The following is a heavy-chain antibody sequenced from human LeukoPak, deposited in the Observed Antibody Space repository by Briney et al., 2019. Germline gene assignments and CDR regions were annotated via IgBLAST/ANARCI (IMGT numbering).Heavy chain of an antibody. CDR1: GGTFSSYA. D-gene: IGHD3-10*01. Sequence: ASVKVSCKASGGTFSSYAISWVRQAPGQGLEWMGRIIPILGIANYAQKFQGRVTITADKSTSTAYMELSSLRSEDTAVYYCATQAITLVQGPLDVWGQGTTVIVSS. CDR3: ATQAITLVQGPLDV. V-gene: IGHV1-69*04. J-gene: IGHJ6*02. CDR2: IIPILGIA.